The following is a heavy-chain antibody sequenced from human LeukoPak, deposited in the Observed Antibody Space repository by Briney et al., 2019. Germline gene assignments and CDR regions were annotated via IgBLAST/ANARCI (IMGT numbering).Heavy chain of an antibody. CDR3: ARVFCSSAGCYSFDY. CDR1: GFTFSSYE. CDR2: ISSSGSTI. D-gene: IGHD2-15*01. V-gene: IGHV3-48*03. J-gene: IGHJ4*02. Sequence: GGSLRLSCAASGFTFSSYEMNWVRQAPGKGLEWVSYISSSGSTIYYADSVKGRFTISRDNAKNTLYLQMNSLRAEDTAIYYCARVFCSSAGCYSFDYWGQGTLLTVSS.